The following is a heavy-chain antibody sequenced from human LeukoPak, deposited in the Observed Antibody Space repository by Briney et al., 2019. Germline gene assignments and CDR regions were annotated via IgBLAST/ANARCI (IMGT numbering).Heavy chain of an antibody. CDR2: ITNGGSTI. CDR1: GFTFSDYN. D-gene: IGHD3-9*01. Sequence: GGSLRLSCAASGFTFSDYNMNWVRQAPGKGLEGVSYITNGGSTIHHADSVKGRFTISRDNAKKTLYLQMNSLRAEDTAVYYCARSIGLTGGGVDVWGQGTTVTVSS. J-gene: IGHJ6*02. CDR3: ARSIGLTGGGVDV. V-gene: IGHV3-11*01.